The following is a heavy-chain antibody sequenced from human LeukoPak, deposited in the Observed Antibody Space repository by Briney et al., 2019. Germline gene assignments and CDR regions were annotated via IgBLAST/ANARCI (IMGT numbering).Heavy chain of an antibody. CDR3: ARKKIDYSINYFYYFKDV. D-gene: IGHD4-11*01. CDR2: IIPIFGTA. V-gene: IGHV1-69*05. Sequence: VASVKVSCKASGGTFSSYAISWVRQAPGQGLEWMGGIIPIFGTANYAQKFQGRVTITTDESTSTAYMELSSLRSEDTAVYYCARKKIDYSINYFYYFKDVWGKGTTVTVSS. J-gene: IGHJ6*03. CDR1: GGTFSSYA.